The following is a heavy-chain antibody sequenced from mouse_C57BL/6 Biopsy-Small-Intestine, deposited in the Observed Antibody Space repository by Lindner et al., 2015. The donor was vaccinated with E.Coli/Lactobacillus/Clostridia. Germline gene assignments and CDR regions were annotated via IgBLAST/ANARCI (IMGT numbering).Heavy chain of an antibody. V-gene: IGHV1-42*01. CDR3: ARSFDHGSSYKAWFAY. CDR2: INPSTGGT. Sequence: VQLQESGPELVKPGASVKISCKASGYSFTGYYVKWVKQSPEKSLEWMGEINPSTGGTTYNQKFKAKATLTVDKSSSTAYMQLKSLTSEDSAVYYCARSFDHGSSYKAWFAYWGQGTLVTVSA. J-gene: IGHJ3*01. CDR1: GYSFTGYY. D-gene: IGHD1-1*01.